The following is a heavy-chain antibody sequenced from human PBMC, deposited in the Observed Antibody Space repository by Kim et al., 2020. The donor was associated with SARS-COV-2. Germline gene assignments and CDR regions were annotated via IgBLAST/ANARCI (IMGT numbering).Heavy chain of an antibody. D-gene: IGHD6-19*01. CDR2: ISSSGSTI. V-gene: IGHV3-48*03. CDR3: AREGAVAGNFDY. Sequence: GGSLRLSCAASGFTFSSYEMNWVRQAPGKGLEWVSYISSSGSTIYYADSVKGRFTISRDNAKNSLYLQMNSLRAEDTAVYYCAREGAVAGNFDYWGQGTLVTVSS. CDR1: GFTFSSYE. J-gene: IGHJ4*02.